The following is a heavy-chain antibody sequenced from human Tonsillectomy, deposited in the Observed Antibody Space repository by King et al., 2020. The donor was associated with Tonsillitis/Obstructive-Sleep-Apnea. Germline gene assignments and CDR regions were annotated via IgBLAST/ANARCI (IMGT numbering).Heavy chain of an antibody. J-gene: IGHJ6*02. CDR3: AKRGDSGYDLGHNGLDV. CDR2: ISFDERNK. V-gene: IGHV3-30*04. Sequence: VQLVESGGGVVQPGRTVRLSCAASGFTFSNYAMHWVRQAPGKGLEWVALISFDERNKYYADSVKGRFTIARDGFRNTLYLHMNSLRHEDTAIYYCAKRGDSGYDLGHNGLDVWGQGTTVTVSS. CDR1: GFTFSNYA. D-gene: IGHD5-12*01.